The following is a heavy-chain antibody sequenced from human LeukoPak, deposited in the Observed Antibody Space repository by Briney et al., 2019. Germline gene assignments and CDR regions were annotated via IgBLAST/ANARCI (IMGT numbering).Heavy chain of an antibody. CDR2: ISSSGDAI. D-gene: IGHD3-16*01. CDR1: GFTFRNYW. CDR3: ARDRQMIY. J-gene: IGHJ4*02. Sequence: GGSLRLSCAASGFTFRNYWMNWVRQAPGKGLEWVSYISSSGDAIYYADSVKGRFTISRDNAKNSLSLQMNSLRADDTAVYYCARDRQMIYWGQGTLVTVSS. V-gene: IGHV3-48*04.